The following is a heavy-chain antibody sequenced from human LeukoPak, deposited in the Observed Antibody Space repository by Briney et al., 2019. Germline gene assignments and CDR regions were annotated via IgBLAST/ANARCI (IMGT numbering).Heavy chain of an antibody. V-gene: IGHV1-8*01. D-gene: IGHD5-12*01. CDR2: MNPNSGNT. J-gene: IGHJ4*02. CDR1: GYTFISYD. CDR3: ARSRWWLRLLDY. Sequence: ASVKVSCKASGYTFISYDINWVRQATGQGLEWMGWMNPNSGNTGYAQKFQGRVTMTRNTSISTAYMELSSLRSEDTAVYYCARSRWWLRLLDYWGQGTLVTVSS.